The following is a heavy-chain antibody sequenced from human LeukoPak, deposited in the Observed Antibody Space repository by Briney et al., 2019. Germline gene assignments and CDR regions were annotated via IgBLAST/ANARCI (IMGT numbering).Heavy chain of an antibody. CDR3: ARLRTGTYRFDY. D-gene: IGHD3/OR15-3a*01. V-gene: IGHV4-59*08. CDR2: IYNIGST. CDR1: SDSFSSYY. Sequence: SETLSLTCAVFSDSFSSYYWSWIRQPPGKGLEWIGYIYNIGSTNYNPSLKSRVTISVDTSKKQFSLMLGYVTAADTAVYYCARLRTGTYRFDYWGQGTLVTVCS. J-gene: IGHJ4*02.